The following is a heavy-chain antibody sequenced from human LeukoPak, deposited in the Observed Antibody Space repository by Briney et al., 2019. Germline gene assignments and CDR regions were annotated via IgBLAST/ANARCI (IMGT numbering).Heavy chain of an antibody. CDR1: GGSIRGGGYY. Sequence: SQTLSLTCTVPGGSIRGGGYYWSWIRQHPGMGLEWIGYIYSSGSTSYKPSLKSRVTISLDTSENQFSLKLTSVTAADTAVYYCARASHYGSSGLYFDYWGQGTLVTVSS. CDR2: IYSSGST. J-gene: IGHJ4*02. D-gene: IGHD3-22*01. CDR3: ARASHYGSSGLYFDY. V-gene: IGHV4-31*03.